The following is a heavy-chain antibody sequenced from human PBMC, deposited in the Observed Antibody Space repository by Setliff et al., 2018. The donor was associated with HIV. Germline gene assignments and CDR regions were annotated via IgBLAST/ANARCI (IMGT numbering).Heavy chain of an antibody. D-gene: IGHD6-19*01. CDR3: TRGRDIAVAAVNDY. CDR2: IRTKVYGGTT. J-gene: IGHJ4*02. Sequence: GGSLRLSCTASGFTFGDYFMSWVRQAPGKGLEWVGFIRTKVYGGTTEYAASVKGRFTISSDDSKSIAYLQMNSLKTDDTAVYYCTRGRDIAVAAVNDYWGQGTLVTVSS. V-gene: IGHV3-49*04. CDR1: GFTFGDYF.